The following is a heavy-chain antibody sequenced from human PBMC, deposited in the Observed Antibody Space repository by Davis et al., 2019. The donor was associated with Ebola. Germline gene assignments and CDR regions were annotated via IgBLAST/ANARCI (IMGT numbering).Heavy chain of an antibody. CDR3: ARDGRYYYGSGSYGYFDY. Sequence: PGGSLRLSCAASGFTFSSYGMYWIRQAPGKGLEWVAVIWYDGSNKYYADSVKGRFTISRDNSKNTLYLQMNSLRAEDTAVYYCARDGRYYYGSGSYGYFDYWGQGTLVTVSS. CDR1: GFTFSSYG. CDR2: IWYDGSNK. V-gene: IGHV3-33*01. J-gene: IGHJ4*02. D-gene: IGHD3-10*01.